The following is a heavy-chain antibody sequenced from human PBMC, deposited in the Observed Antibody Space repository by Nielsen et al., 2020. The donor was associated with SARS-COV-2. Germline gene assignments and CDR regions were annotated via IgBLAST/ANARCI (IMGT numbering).Heavy chain of an antibody. D-gene: IGHD3-3*01. Sequence: WIRQPPGKGLEWIGEITHTGDTSYNPSLKSRVTTSVDTSKSQFSLKLNSVTAADTAVYFCARGKKSFSGAFLSFYYYYYMDVWGKGTTVTVSS. CDR3: ARGKKSFSGAFLSFYYYYYMDV. J-gene: IGHJ6*03. V-gene: IGHV4-34*01. CDR2: ITHTGDT.